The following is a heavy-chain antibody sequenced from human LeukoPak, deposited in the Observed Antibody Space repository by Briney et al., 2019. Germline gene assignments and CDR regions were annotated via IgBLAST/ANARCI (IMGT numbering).Heavy chain of an antibody. CDR3: ARDARTNGYTSLDY. CDR2: ISSTGGTT. Sequence: HPGGSLRLSCAASGITFSSYGMSWVRQAPGKGLEWVSSISSTGGTTYYADSVKGRFTISRDNSKNTLYLQMDSLRAEDTAVYYCARDARTNGYTSLDYWGQGTLVTVSS. J-gene: IGHJ4*02. D-gene: IGHD5-24*01. CDR1: GITFSSYG. V-gene: IGHV3-23*01.